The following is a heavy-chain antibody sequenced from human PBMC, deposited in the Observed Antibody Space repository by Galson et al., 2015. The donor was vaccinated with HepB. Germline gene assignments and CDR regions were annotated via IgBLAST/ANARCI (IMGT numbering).Heavy chain of an antibody. CDR3: ATDLRRADAFDI. J-gene: IGHJ3*02. CDR1: GYTLTELS. D-gene: IGHD5/OR15-5a*01. V-gene: IGHV1-24*01. Sequence: SVKVSCKVSGYTLTELSMHWVRQAPGKGLEWMGGFDPEDGVTTYAQKFQGRVTMTEDTSTDTAYMELSSLRSEDTAVYYCATDLRRADAFDIWGQGTMVTVSS. CDR2: FDPEDGVT.